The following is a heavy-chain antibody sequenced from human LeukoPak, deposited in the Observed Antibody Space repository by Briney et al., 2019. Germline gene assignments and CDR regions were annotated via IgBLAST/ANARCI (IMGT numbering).Heavy chain of an antibody. CDR2: ISSSSSYI. V-gene: IGHV3-21*01. J-gene: IGHJ4*02. CDR3: ARGQYYYDSSGYRDY. D-gene: IGHD3-22*01. Sequence: GGSLRLSCAASGFTVGGNYMSWVRQAPGKGLEWVSSISSSSSYIYYADSVKGRFTISRDNAKNSLYLQMNSLRAEDTAVYYCARGQYYYDSSGYRDYWGQGTLVTVSS. CDR1: GFTVGGNY.